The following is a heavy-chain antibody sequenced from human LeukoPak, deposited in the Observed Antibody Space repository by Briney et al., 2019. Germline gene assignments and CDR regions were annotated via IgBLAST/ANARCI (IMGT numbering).Heavy chain of an antibody. V-gene: IGHV4-34*01. CDR3: ARVPYYYDSSGFSRRFYYFDY. CDR1: GGSFSGYY. CDR2: INHSGST. D-gene: IGHD3-22*01. Sequence: SETLSLTCAVYGGSFSGYYWSWIRQPPGKGLEWIGEINHSGSTNYNPSLKSRVTISVGTSKNQFSLKLSSVTAADTAVYYCARVPYYYDSSGFSRRFYYFDYWGQGTLVTVSS. J-gene: IGHJ4*02.